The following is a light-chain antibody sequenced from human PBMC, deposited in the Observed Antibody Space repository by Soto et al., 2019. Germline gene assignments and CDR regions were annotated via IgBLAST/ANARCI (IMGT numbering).Light chain of an antibody. CDR3: QPYNNWPLT. CDR1: QGLGDT. Sequence: EVAMRQSPATLSVSPGEGATLPCRASQGLGDTSASHQHKPGQTPGLLIYDTSTRATGVPTRFSGXRSGAEXXLTINSLQSEDFAVYYCQPYNNWPLTFGGGTKV. J-gene: IGKJ4*02. V-gene: IGKV3-15*01. CDR2: DTS.